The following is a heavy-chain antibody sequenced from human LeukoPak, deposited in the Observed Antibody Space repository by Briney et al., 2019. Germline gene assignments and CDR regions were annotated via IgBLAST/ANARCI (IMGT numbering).Heavy chain of an antibody. D-gene: IGHD3-10*01. CDR2: IYYSGST. Sequence: SETLSLTCTVSGGSISSYYWSWIRQPPGKGLEWIGYIYYSGSTNYNPSLKSRVTISVDTSKNQFSLKLSSVTAADTAVYYCERGDYYGSGKNYYYGMDVWGQGTTVTVSS. CDR1: GGSISSYY. CDR3: ERGDYYGSGKNYYYGMDV. J-gene: IGHJ6*02. V-gene: IGHV4-59*01.